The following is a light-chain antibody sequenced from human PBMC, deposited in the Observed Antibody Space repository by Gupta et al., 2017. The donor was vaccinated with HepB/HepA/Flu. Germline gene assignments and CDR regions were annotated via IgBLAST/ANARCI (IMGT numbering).Light chain of an antibody. Sequence: DIVLPQSPGTLSLSTGESATLSCRASQSVSSIYLAWYQQKPGQAPRLLIYGVSSRATGIPDRFSGSGSGTDFTLTISRLEPEDFAVYYCQQYASSPPGFTFSPGTKVDIK. CDR2: GVS. CDR1: QSVSSIY. J-gene: IGKJ3*01. V-gene: IGKV3-20*01. CDR3: QQYASSPPGFT.